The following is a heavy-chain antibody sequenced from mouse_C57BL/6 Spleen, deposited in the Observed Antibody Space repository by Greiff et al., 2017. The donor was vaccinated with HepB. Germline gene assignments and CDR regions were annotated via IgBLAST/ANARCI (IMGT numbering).Heavy chain of an antibody. CDR1: GYSITSGYY. J-gene: IGHJ1*03. V-gene: IGHV3-6*01. CDR2: ISYDGSN. CDR3: AREGNSWYFDV. Sequence: EVKLVESGPGLVKPSQSLSLTCSVTGYSITSGYYWNWIRQFPGNKLEWMGYISYDGSNNYNPSLKNRISITRDTSKNQFFLKLNSVTTEDTATYYCAREGNSWYFDVWGTGTTVTVSS.